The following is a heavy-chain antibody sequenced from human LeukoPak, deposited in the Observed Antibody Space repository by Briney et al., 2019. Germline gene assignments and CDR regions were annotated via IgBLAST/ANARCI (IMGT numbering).Heavy chain of an antibody. Sequence: PGGSLRLSCAASGFTLSIHDMVWVRQISGKGLEWVSAIGAAGGTYYPGSVKGRFTISRENAKNSLYFQMNSLRVGDTAVYYCARGWERGFDCWGQGTLVTVSS. V-gene: IGHV3-13*01. CDR1: GFTLSIHD. D-gene: IGHD1-26*01. CDR2: IGAAGGT. CDR3: ARGWERGFDC. J-gene: IGHJ4*02.